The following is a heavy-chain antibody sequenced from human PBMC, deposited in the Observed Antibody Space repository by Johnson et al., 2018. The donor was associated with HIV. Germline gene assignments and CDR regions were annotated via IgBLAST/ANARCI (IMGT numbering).Heavy chain of an antibody. V-gene: IGHV3-15*01. CDR1: GFTFSSYA. Sequence: VQLVESGGGVVQPGRSLRLSCAASGFTFSSYAMHWVRQAPGKGLEWVGRLKSKTDGGTIDYAAPVKGRFTISRDGSKNTLYLHMNGLKTEDTGVYYCTTGLYWNDAFNIWGQGTMVSVSS. CDR3: TTGLYWNDAFNI. J-gene: IGHJ3*02. CDR2: LKSKTDGGTI. D-gene: IGHD1-1*01.